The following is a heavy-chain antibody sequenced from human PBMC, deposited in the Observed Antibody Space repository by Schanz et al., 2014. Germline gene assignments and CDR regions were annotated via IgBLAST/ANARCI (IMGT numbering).Heavy chain of an antibody. CDR2: ISAQTGDT. CDR3: AKDTGYCHGGACYCFEY. D-gene: IGHD2-8*02. CDR1: GYTFTAYG. Sequence: VQSVHSGTEVQKLGASVKVSCQTSGYTFTAYGINWVRQAPGQGLEWIGWISAQTGDTRYAQKMQGRVTITADRSTSTAYMELSSLRPEDTAVYFCAKDTGYCHGGACYCFEYWGLGILVTVSS. V-gene: IGHV1-18*01. J-gene: IGHJ4*02.